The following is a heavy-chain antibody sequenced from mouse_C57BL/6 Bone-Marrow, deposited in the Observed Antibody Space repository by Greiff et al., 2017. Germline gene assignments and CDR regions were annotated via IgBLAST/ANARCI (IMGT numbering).Heavy chain of an antibody. Sequence: VQLQQSGPELVKPGASVKMSCTASGYTFTDYHMHWVKQSHGKSLEWIGYINPNNGGTSYNQKFKGEATLTVNKSSSTAYLELRSLTSEDSAVYYGARMGINYYGISYGAYWGQGTLVTVSA. V-gene: IGHV1-22*01. D-gene: IGHD1-1*01. CDR3: ARMGINYYGISYGAY. J-gene: IGHJ3*01. CDR1: GYTFTDYH. CDR2: INPNNGGT.